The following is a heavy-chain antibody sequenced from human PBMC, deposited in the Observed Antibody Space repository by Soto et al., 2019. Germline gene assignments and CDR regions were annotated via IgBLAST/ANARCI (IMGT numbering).Heavy chain of an antibody. CDR3: ARGSDYYYCGMDV. J-gene: IGHJ6*02. V-gene: IGHV3-66*01. Sequence: EVQLVESGGGLVQPGGSLRLSCAASGFTVSSNYMSWVRQAPGKGLEWVSVIYSGGSTYYADSVKGRFTISRDNSKNTLYLQMNSLRAEDTAVYYCARGSDYYYCGMDVWGQGTTVTVSS. CDR1: GFTVSSNY. CDR2: IYSGGST.